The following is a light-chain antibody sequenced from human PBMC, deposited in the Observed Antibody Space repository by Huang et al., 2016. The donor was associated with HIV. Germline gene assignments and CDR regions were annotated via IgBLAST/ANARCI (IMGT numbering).Light chain of an antibody. CDR2: DAS. Sequence: EIVLTQSPATLSLSPGERATLSCRASQSVRSSLTWYQQKPGQAPRLLIYDASNRATVIPARFIGSGSGTDFTLTISSLEPEDFAVYYCQQRSNWHFTFGPGTRVDIK. CDR1: QSVRSS. V-gene: IGKV3-11*01. J-gene: IGKJ3*01. CDR3: QQRSNWHFT.